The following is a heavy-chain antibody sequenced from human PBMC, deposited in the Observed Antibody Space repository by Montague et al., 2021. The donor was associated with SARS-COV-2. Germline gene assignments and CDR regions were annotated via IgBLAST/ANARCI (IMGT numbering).Heavy chain of an antibody. Sequence: SETLSLTCAVYGGSFSGYYWAWIRQSPGKGLEWIAEINDSGSTNCNFNPSLRSRVTISVDTYKSQFSMTLSSVSAAATGVYYCARWDPRTLTMIGLRGKLASDYWGQGTMVTVSS. CDR2: INDSGSTNC. CDR3: ARWDPRTLTMIGLRGKLASDY. CDR1: GGSFSGYY. V-gene: IGHV4-34*01. D-gene: IGHD4-23*01. J-gene: IGHJ4*02.